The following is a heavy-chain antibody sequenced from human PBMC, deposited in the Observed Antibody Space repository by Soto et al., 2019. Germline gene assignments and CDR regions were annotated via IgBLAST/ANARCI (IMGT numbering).Heavy chain of an antibody. CDR3: AGTRGWLHNPPHY. CDR1: GFTFDDYA. CDR2: ISWNSGSI. Sequence: GGSLRLSCAASGFTFDDYAMHWVRQAPGKGLEWVSGISWNSGSIGYADSVKGRFTISRDNAKNPLYLQMNSLRAEDTAVYYWAGTRGWLHNPPHYWGQGTLVTVSS. D-gene: IGHD5-12*01. V-gene: IGHV3-9*01. J-gene: IGHJ4*02.